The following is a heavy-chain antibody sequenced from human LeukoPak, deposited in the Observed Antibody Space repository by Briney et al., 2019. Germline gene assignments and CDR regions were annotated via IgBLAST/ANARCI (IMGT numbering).Heavy chain of an antibody. J-gene: IGHJ4*02. CDR3: AREGRRAYSSSWYIDY. V-gene: IGHV1-8*01. Sequence: ASVKVSCKASGYTFTSYDINWVRQATGQGLEWMGWMNPNSGNTGYAQKFQGRVTMTRNTSISTAYMELSSLRSDDTAVYYCAREGRRAYSSSWYIDYWGQGTLVTVSS. CDR1: GYTFTSYD. D-gene: IGHD6-13*01. CDR2: MNPNSGNT.